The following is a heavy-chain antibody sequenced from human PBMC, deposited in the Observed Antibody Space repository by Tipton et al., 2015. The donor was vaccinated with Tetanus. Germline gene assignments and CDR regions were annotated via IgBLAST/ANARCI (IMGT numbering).Heavy chain of an antibody. Sequence: TLSLTCTVSGDSLSGSDSYWSWIRQPPGRGLEWVAYVYHSGSTNYNPSLKSRVTISIDTSKKQFSLKLTSVTAADTAVYYCARPNWGHPSVGFDYWGQGVLVTVSS. V-gene: IGHV4-61*08. CDR2: VYHSGST. D-gene: IGHD7-27*01. CDR3: ARPNWGHPSVGFDY. J-gene: IGHJ4*02. CDR1: GDSLSGSDSY.